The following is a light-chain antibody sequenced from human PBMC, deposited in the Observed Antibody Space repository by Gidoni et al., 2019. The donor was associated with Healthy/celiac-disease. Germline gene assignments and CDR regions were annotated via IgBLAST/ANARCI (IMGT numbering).Light chain of an antibody. V-gene: IGKV1-39*01. J-gene: IGKJ1*01. CDR1: QSISSY. Sequence: DIQMTQSPSPLSASVGDRVTITCRASQSISSYVNWYQQKPGKAPQLLNYAASSLQSRVPSRFSGSGSGKDFTLTISSLQPEYFATYYCQQSYSTLRTFGQGTKVEIK. CDR3: QQSYSTLRT. CDR2: AAS.